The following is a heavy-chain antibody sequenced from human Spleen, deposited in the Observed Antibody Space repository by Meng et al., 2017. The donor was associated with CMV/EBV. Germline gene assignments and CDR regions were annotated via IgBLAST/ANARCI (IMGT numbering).Heavy chain of an antibody. Sequence: SCAASGFTFSSYAMHWVRQAPGKGLEWVAVISYDGSNKYYADSVKGRFTISRDNSKNTLYLQMNSLRAEDTAVYYCARGSSTRSYLVYWGQGTLVTVSS. J-gene: IGHJ4*02. CDR1: GFTFSSYA. CDR2: ISYDGSNK. CDR3: ARGSSTRSYLVY. V-gene: IGHV3-30*04. D-gene: IGHD2-2*01.